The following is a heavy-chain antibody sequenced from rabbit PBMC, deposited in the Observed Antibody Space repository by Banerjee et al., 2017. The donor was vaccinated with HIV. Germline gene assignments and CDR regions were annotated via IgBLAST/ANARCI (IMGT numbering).Heavy chain of an antibody. J-gene: IGHJ6*01. CDR3: ARRGGYGGSGYDL. CDR2: IYTGSGGYT. Sequence: QEQLVESGGGLVQPEGSLTLTCTASGFSFNNNYWICWVRQAPGKGLEWIACIYTGSGGYTYYASWAKGRFTISKTSSTTVTLQMTSLTAADTATYFCARRGGYGGSGYDLWGPGTLVTVS. CDR1: GFSFNNNYW. D-gene: IGHD6-1*01. V-gene: IGHV1S45*01.